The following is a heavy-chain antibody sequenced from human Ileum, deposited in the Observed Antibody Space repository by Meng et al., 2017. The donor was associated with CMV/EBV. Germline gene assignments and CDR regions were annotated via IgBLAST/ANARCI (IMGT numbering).Heavy chain of an antibody. CDR2: ISTTGDKV. Sequence: SLRLSFAVSGLTISDNYMSWIRQAPGKGLEWVSYISTTGDKVYYADSVKGRFTISRDSATNSLYLQMNNLRVEDTAVYYCAARVFLKYWGQGALVTVSS. CDR3: AARVFLKY. CDR1: GLTISDNY. V-gene: IGHV3-11*01. J-gene: IGHJ4*02.